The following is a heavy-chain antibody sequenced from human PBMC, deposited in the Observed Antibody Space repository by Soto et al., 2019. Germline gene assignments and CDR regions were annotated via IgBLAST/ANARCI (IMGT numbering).Heavy chain of an antibody. CDR1: GFIFSDYE. CDR2: ISDGGTTI. CDR3: VKEYCTGGTCFDAFDL. J-gene: IGHJ3*01. Sequence: EAALVESGGGLVQPGGSLTLSCAASGFIFSDYEVDWVRQAPGRGPEWISYISDGGTTIYYAASVKGRFTISRDDAKKSLYLHMNNRRVDDTAIYFCVKEYCTGGTCFDAFDLWGQGTVVTVSS. D-gene: IGHD2-8*02. V-gene: IGHV3-48*03.